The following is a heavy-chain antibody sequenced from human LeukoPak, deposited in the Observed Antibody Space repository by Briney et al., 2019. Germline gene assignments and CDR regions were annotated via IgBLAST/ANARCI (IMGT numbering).Heavy chain of an antibody. Sequence: ASVNVSCKASVYTFTSYYMHWVRQAPGQGLEWMGIINPSGGSTSYAQKFQGKVTMTRDTSTSTVYMELSSLRSEDTAVYYCAREVAVGRRGRGYWGQGTLVTVSS. CDR3: AREVAVGRRGRGY. CDR2: INPSGGST. CDR1: VYTFTSYY. J-gene: IGHJ4*02. D-gene: IGHD6-19*01. V-gene: IGHV1-46*01.